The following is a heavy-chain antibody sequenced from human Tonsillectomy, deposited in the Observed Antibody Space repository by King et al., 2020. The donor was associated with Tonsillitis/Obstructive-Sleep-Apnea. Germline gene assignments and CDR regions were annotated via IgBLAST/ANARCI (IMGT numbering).Heavy chain of an antibody. V-gene: IGHV3-53*01. CDR2: IYSGGST. CDR1: GFTVSSNY. CDR3: ARVSDYGDIDY. J-gene: IGHJ4*02. Sequence: VQLVESGGGLIQPGGSLRLSCAASGFTVSSNYMSWVRQAPGKGLEWCSVIYSGGSTYYAGPVKGRFTISRDNSKNTLYLQMNSLVAEDTAVYYCARVSDYGDIDYWGQGTLVTVSS. D-gene: IGHD4-17*01.